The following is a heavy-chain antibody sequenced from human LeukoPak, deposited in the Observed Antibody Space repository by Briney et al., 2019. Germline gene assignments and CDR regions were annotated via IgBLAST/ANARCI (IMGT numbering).Heavy chain of an antibody. CDR3: ARDIQVDSSGYRDWFDP. CDR1: GFTFSSYA. J-gene: IGHJ5*02. Sequence: GRSLRLSCAASGFTFSSYAMHWVRQAPGKGLEWVAVISYDGSNKYYADSVKGRFTISRDNSKNTLYLQMNSLRAEDTAVYYCARDIQVDSSGYRDWFDPWGQGILVTVSS. D-gene: IGHD3-22*01. CDR2: ISYDGSNK. V-gene: IGHV3-30-3*01.